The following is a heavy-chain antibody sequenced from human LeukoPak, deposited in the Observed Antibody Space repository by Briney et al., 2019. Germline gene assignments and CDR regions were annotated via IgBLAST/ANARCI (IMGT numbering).Heavy chain of an antibody. J-gene: IGHJ5*02. V-gene: IGHV5-51*01. D-gene: IGHD3-22*01. CDR2: IFPGDSDA. CDR1: GYNFANYW. CDR3: AKLLSSGSYSSHWFDP. Sequence: GESLKISCKGSGYNFANYWIGWVRQKPGKGLEWVGIIFPGDSDARYSPSFQGQVTISADKSISTAYLQWSSLKASDTAMYYCAKLLSSGSYSSHWFDPWGQGTLVTVSS.